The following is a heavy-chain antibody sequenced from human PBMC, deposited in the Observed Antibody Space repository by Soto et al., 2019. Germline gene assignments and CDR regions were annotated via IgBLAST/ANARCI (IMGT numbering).Heavy chain of an antibody. Sequence: QVQLVQSGAEVKKPGASVKVSCKASGYTFTSYGISWVRQAPGQGLEWMGWISAYNGNTNYAQKLQGRVTMTTDTTTSTAYMELRSLRSDDTAVYYCARDTPEPRYYDFWSGYSRPYYYYMDVWGKGTTVTVSS. CDR2: ISAYNGNT. J-gene: IGHJ6*03. V-gene: IGHV1-18*01. D-gene: IGHD3-3*01. CDR1: GYTFTSYG. CDR3: ARDTPEPRYYDFWSGYSRPYYYYMDV.